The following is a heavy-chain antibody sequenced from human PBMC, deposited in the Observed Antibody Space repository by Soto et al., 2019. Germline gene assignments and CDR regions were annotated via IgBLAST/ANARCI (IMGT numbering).Heavy chain of an antibody. CDR3: ARDRSTDGYKSRSFDY. V-gene: IGHV1-69*01. D-gene: IGHD5-12*01. CDR2: IIPLFGTA. Sequence: QVQLVQSGAEVKKPGSSVKVSCKASGGTFSSFGFNWVRQAPGQGLEWMGGIIPLFGTANYAEKFQGRVTISADEGTSTSSMELIGLRSEVTSIYYCARDRSTDGYKSRSFDYWGQGTLVTVS. CDR1: GGTFSSFG. J-gene: IGHJ4*02.